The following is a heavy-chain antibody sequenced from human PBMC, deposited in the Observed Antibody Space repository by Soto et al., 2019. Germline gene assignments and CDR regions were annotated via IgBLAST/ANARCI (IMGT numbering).Heavy chain of an antibody. CDR3: ASTATEDWFDP. D-gene: IGHD5-18*01. CDR2: IYYSGST. J-gene: IGHJ5*02. CDR1: GGSISSYY. V-gene: IGHV4-59*08. Sequence: PSETLSLTCTVSGGSISSYYWSWIRQPPGKGLEWIGYIYYSGSTNYNPSLKSRVTISVDTSKNQFSLKLSSVTAADTAVYYCASTATEDWFDPWGQGTLVTVSS.